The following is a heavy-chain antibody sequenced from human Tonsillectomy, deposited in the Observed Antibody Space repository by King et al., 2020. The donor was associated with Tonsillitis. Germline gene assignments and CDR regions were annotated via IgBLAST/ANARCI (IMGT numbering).Heavy chain of an antibody. V-gene: IGHV3-33*08. J-gene: IGHJ4*02. CDR1: GFTFSSYG. CDR3: ARDPVAYCGGDCYSGFDY. Sequence: VQLVESGGGVVQPGRSLRLSCAASGFTFSSYGMHWVRQAPGKGLEWVAIIWYDGSNKYYGDSVKGRFTNSRDNSKNTLYLQMNSLRAEDTAVYYCARDPVAYCGGDCYSGFDYWGQGTLVTVSS. D-gene: IGHD2-21*02. CDR2: IWYDGSNK.